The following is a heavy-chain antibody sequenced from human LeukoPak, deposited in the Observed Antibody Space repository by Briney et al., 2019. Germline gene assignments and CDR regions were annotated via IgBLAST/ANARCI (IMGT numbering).Heavy chain of an antibody. V-gene: IGHV3-30*02. CDR1: GFIFSSYG. J-gene: IGHJ5*01. CDR3: AKDRSGPTFAFDF. CDR2: IRFDGNNK. D-gene: IGHD2-15*01. Sequence: GGSLRLSCAASGFIFSSYGMHWVRQAPGKGLEWVAFIRFDGNNKYYADSVKGRFTISRDNSKNTLYLQMNSLRAEDTAVYYCAKDRSGPTFAFDFWGQGTLVTVSS.